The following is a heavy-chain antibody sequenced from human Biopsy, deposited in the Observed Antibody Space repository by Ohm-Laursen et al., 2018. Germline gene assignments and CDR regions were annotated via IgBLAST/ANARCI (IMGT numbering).Heavy chain of an antibody. CDR3: ARSRGSSGIATIYYYGMDV. J-gene: IGHJ6*02. CDR1: GFTLSRYS. Sequence: SLRLSCVASGFTLSRYSMNWVRQTPGKGLEWVSTISSSSDNIYYVDSVKSRFTISRDNAKNSLYLQMNSLRAEDTAVYYCARSRGSSGIATIYYYGMDVWGQGTTVTVSS. V-gene: IGHV3-21*01. D-gene: IGHD3-10*01. CDR2: ISSSSDNI.